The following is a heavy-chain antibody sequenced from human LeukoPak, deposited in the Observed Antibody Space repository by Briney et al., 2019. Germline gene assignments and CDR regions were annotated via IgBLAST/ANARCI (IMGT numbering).Heavy chain of an antibody. CDR1: GGSISSSNW. D-gene: IGHD6-13*01. CDR2: IYHSGST. Sequence: SGTLSLTCAVSGGSISSSNWWSWVRQPPGKGLEWIGEIYHSGSTNYNPSLKSRVTISVDKSKNQFSLKLSSVTAEDTAVYYCARGMGDSSSWYPFDYWGQGTLVTVSS. J-gene: IGHJ4*02. CDR3: ARGMGDSSSWYPFDY. V-gene: IGHV4-4*02.